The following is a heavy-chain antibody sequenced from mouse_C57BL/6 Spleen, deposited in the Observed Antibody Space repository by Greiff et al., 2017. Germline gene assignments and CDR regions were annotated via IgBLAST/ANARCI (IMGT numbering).Heavy chain of an antibody. CDR1: GFNIKDYY. Sequence: VQLQQSGAELVKPGASVKLSCTASGFNIKDYYMHWVKQRTEQGLEWIGRIDPAAGETKYAPKFPGKATITAEKSPNTAYLQRSSLTSEDTAVYYCAKGQLRLSVYRGQGTTRTVSS. D-gene: IGHD3-2*02. V-gene: IGHV14-2*01. CDR2: IDPAAGET. J-gene: IGHJ2*01. CDR3: AKGQLRLSVY.